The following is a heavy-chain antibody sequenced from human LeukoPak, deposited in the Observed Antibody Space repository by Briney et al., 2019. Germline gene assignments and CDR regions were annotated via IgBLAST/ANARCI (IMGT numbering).Heavy chain of an antibody. CDR3: ARGNPGSMIGDI. D-gene: IGHD3-10*02. V-gene: IGHV1-2*02. J-gene: IGHJ3*02. Sequence: ASVKVSCKASGYTLTGYFMYWVRQAPGQGLEWMGWINPNSGGTNYAQKFQGMVTMTRDTSISTAYMELSRLRSDDTAVYYCARGNPGSMIGDIWGQGTMVTVSS. CDR2: INPNSGGT. CDR1: GYTLTGYF.